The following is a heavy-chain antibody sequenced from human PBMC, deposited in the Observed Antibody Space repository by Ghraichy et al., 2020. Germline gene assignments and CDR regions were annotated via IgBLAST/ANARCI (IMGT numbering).Heavy chain of an antibody. CDR2: ISSSSS. CDR3: ARTTGEWYYFDY. V-gene: IGHV3-21*01. D-gene: IGHD2-8*01. Sequence: GGSLRLSCAASGFIFSNYKMNWVRQAPGKGLEWVSSISSSSSYADSVKGRFTISRDNAKNSLYLQMNSLRAEDTAVYYCARTTGEWYYFDYWGQGTLVTVSS. CDR1: GFIFSNYK. J-gene: IGHJ4*02.